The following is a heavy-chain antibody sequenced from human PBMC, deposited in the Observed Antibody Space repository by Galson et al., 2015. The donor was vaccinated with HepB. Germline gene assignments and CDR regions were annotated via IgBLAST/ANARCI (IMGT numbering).Heavy chain of an antibody. CDR2: IIPMFRTA. J-gene: IGHJ4*02. V-gene: IGHV1-69*13. CDR1: GGAFSNYA. CDR3: ARDPLAAAVWYFGY. Sequence: SVKVSCKASGGAFSNYAFNWVRQAPGQGLEWMGGIIPMFRTANYAQKFQGRVIITADESMRTVYMEQHSLRSEDTAVYYCARDPLAAAVWYFGYWGQGTLVTVSS. D-gene: IGHD6-13*01.